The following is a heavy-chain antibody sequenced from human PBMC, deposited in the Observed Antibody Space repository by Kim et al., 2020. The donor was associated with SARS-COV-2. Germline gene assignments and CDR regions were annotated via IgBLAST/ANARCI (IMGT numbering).Heavy chain of an antibody. V-gene: IGHV4-61*01. CDR3: AREYYYDSSGYVSVGFDY. J-gene: IGHJ4*02. CDR2: IYYSGST. CDR1: GGSVSSGSYY. D-gene: IGHD3-22*01. Sequence: SETLSLTCTVSGGSVSSGSYYWSWIRQPPGKGLEWIGYIYYSGSTNYNPSLKSRVTISVDTSKNQFSLKLSSVTAADTAVYYCAREYYYDSSGYVSVGFDYWGQGTLVTVSS.